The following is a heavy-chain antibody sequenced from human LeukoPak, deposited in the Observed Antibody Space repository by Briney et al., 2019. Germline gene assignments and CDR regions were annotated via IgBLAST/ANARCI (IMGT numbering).Heavy chain of an antibody. V-gene: IGHV4-4*07. CDR3: ARGKASGYSYGGPPSPVYYYYMDV. D-gene: IGHD5-18*01. CDR2: IYTSGST. J-gene: IGHJ6*03. Sequence: SETLSLTCTVSGVSISSYYWSWIRQPAGKGLEWIGRIYTSGSTNYNPSLKSRVTMSVDTSKNQFSLKLSSVTAADTAVYYCARGKASGYSYGGPPSPVYYYYMDVWGKGTTVTVSS. CDR1: GVSISSYY.